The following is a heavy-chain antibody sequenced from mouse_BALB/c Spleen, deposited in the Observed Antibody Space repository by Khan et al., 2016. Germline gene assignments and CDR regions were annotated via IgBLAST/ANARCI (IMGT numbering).Heavy chain of an antibody. J-gene: IGHJ3*01. CDR1: GYTFIDHA. CDR2: ISPGNGDI. CDR3: KVLWFGY. V-gene: IGHV1S53*02. Sequence: QVQLQQSDAESVKPGASVKISCKAPGYTFIDHAIHWVKQKPEQGLEWIGYISPGNGDIKYDENFKGKATLTADKSSSTAYMQFNSLTSEDSAVXFCKVLWFGYWGQGTLVTVSA.